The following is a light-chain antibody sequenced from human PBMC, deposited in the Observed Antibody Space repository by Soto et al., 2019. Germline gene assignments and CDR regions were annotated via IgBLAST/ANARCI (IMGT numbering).Light chain of an antibody. CDR1: PSVSSY. CDR3: QQRSNWPRIFT. CDR2: DAS. J-gene: IGKJ3*01. Sequence: EIVLTQSPATLSLSPGERATLSCRASPSVSSYLAWYQQKPGQAPRLLIYDASNRATGIPARFSGSGSGTDFTLTISSLEPEDFAVYYCQQRSNWPRIFTFGPGTKVDIK. V-gene: IGKV3-11*01.